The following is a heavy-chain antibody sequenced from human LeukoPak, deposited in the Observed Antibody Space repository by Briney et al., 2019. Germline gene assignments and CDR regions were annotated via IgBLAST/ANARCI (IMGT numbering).Heavy chain of an antibody. J-gene: IGHJ6*04. CDR1: GFTFTNYE. CDR2: ISSSGGTI. D-gene: IGHD3-10*02. Sequence: GGSLRLSCAASGFTFTNYEMNWVRQAPGKGLECVSYISSSGGTIYYADSVKGRFTISRDNAKNSLYLQMNSLRAEDTAVYYCAELGITMIGGVWGKGTTVTISS. CDR3: AELGITMIGGV. V-gene: IGHV3-48*03.